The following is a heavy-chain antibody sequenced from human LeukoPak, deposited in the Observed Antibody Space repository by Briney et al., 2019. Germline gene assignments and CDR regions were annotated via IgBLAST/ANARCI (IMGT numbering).Heavy chain of an antibody. D-gene: IGHD3-22*01. J-gene: IGHJ4*02. CDR3: ARVWSSGYTKDY. CDR2: ISSSSSTI. Sequence: GGSLRLSCAASGFTFSSYSIDWVRQAPGKGLEWLSHISSSSSTIYFADSVKGRFTISRDNAKNSAYLHMNSLRAEDTAVYYCARVWSSGYTKDYWGQGTLVTVS. CDR1: GFTFSSYS. V-gene: IGHV3-48*04.